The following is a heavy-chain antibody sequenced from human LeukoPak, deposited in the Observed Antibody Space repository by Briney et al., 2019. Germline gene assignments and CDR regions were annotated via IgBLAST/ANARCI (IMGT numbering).Heavy chain of an antibody. Sequence: PGRSLRLSCAASGFTFSSYGMHWVRQAPGKGVEWGAVIWYDGSNKYYADSVKGRFTISRDNSKNTLYLQMNSLRAEDTAVYYCAREGGRYCSSTSCYPMAFDYWGQGTLVTVSS. D-gene: IGHD2-2*01. CDR3: AREGGRYCSSTSCYPMAFDY. CDR2: IWYDGSNK. CDR1: GFTFSSYG. J-gene: IGHJ4*02. V-gene: IGHV3-33*01.